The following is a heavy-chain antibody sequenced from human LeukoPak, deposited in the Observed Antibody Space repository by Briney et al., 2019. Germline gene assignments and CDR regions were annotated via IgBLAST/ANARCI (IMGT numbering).Heavy chain of an antibody. V-gene: IGHV4-59*03. CDR3: ARLHASRAEEFDP. CDR2: IYSSGSA. Sequence: PSETLSLTCTVSGGSISGYYWSWIRQPPGKGLEWIGYIYSSGSASYNPSLISRVTILADTSKNQFSLTLTSVTAADTAVYYCARLHASRAEEFDPWGQGTLVTVSS. D-gene: IGHD3-16*01. J-gene: IGHJ5*02. CDR1: GGSISGYY.